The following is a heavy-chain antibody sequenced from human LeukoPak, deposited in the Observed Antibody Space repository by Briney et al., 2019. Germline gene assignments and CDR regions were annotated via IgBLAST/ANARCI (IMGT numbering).Heavy chain of an antibody. CDR3: VKEPRGYSFSFDI. J-gene: IGHJ3*02. D-gene: IGHD5-18*01. V-gene: IGHV3-23*01. Sequence: GGSLRLSCAASGSTFSTCAINWVRQAPGKGLEWVPAISGSGSKTFYADSVKGRFTISRDNPKNMLYLQMNSLRPEDTAVYYCVKEPRGYSFSFDIWGQGTMVTVSS. CDR1: GSTFSTCA. CDR2: ISGSGSKT.